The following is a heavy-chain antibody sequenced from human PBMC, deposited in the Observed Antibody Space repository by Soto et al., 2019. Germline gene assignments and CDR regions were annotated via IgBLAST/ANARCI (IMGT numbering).Heavy chain of an antibody. CDR2: INADNGNT. J-gene: IGHJ3*01. Sequence: GASVKVSCKTSGFTFTTYAIHWVRQAPGQRLEWMGWINADNGNTLYSETFAGRVTITRDTPASTAYMELSHLKSEDTAVYFCARGSSWPRSTFDFWGQGTMVTVSS. D-gene: IGHD6-13*01. CDR1: GFTFTTYA. V-gene: IGHV1-3*01. CDR3: ARGSSWPRSTFDF.